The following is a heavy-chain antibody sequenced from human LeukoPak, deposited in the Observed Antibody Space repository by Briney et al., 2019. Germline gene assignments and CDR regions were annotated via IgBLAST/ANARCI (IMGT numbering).Heavy chain of an antibody. J-gene: IGHJ3*02. D-gene: IGHD1-26*01. V-gene: IGHV3-74*01. CDR1: GFTFDDYG. Sequence: PGGSLRLSCAASGFTFDDYGMSWVRQAPGKGLVWVSRINSDGSSTSYADSVKGRFTISRDNAKNTLYLQMNSLRAEDTAVYYCARDVVVGATWAFDIWGQGTMVTVSS. CDR2: INSDGSST. CDR3: ARDVVVGATWAFDI.